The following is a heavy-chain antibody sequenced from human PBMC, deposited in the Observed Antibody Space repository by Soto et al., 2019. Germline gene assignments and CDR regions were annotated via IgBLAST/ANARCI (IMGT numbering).Heavy chain of an antibody. D-gene: IGHD3-16*01. CDR3: AVYESDDYVWGSFHS. V-gene: IGHV1-69*01. CDR1: GSTFSNFG. J-gene: IGHJ5*02. Sequence: QVQLVQSWAAVKKPGSSVNVSGKASGSTFSNFGLSWVRQAHGQGLEWMGGIIPSSDTPNYVQKFQGRLNITADPSSSTAYMDLSIRRSDDSAMYYCAVYESDDYVWGSFHSWGQGTPVIVAS. CDR2: IIPSSDTP.